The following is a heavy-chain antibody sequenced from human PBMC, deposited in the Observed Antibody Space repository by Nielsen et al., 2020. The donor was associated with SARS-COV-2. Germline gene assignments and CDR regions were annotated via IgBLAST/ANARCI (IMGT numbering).Heavy chain of an antibody. CDR3: ARDLGPWGSGSNNWFDP. Sequence: ASVNVSCKASGYTFTGYYMHWVRQAPGQGIEWMGRINPNSGGTNYAKKFQGRVTMTRDTSISTAYMELSRLRSDDTAVYYCARDLGPWGSGSNNWFDPWGQGTLVTVSS. CDR2: INPNSGGT. J-gene: IGHJ5*02. V-gene: IGHV1-2*06. D-gene: IGHD3-10*01. CDR1: GYTFTGYY.